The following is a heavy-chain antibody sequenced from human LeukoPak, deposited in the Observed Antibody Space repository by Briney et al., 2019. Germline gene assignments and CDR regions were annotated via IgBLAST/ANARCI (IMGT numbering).Heavy chain of an antibody. CDR1: GGTFSSYA. V-gene: IGHV1-69*13. J-gene: IGHJ6*02. CDR3: AVEVTGTTVNYYYYGMDV. CDR2: IIPIFGTA. D-gene: IGHD1-7*01. Sequence: ASVKVSCKASGGTFSSYAISWVRQAPGQGLEWMGGIIPIFGTANYAQKFQGRVTITADESTSTAYMELSSLRSEDTAVYYCAVEVTGTTVNYYYYGMDVWGQGTTVTVSS.